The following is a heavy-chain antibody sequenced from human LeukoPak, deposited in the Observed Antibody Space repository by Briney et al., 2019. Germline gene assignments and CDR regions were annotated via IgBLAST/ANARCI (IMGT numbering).Heavy chain of an antibody. Sequence: SETLSLTCAVYGGSFSGYYWSWIRQPPGKGLEWIGEINHSGSTNYNPSLKSRVTISVGTSKNQFSLKLRPVTAADTAVYYCARGTAVAGNRWFDPWGQGTLVTVSS. CDR2: INHSGST. CDR1: GGSFSGYY. D-gene: IGHD6-19*01. J-gene: IGHJ5*02. V-gene: IGHV4-34*01. CDR3: ARGTAVAGNRWFDP.